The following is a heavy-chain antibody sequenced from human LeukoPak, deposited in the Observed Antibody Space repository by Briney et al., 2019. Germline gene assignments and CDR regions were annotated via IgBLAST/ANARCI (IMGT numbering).Heavy chain of an antibody. Sequence: GGSLRLSCEASGFTFEGCAMSCVRRTPRKGLEWISDISGAGRETYYAESVKGRFTISRDNSKNTLYLQLNSLGAEDTAVYFCVKIDSPRVGWRAPFDYWGQGTLVTVSS. J-gene: IGHJ4*02. CDR2: ISGAGRET. V-gene: IGHV3-23*01. D-gene: IGHD6-19*01. CDR1: GFTFEGCA. CDR3: VKIDSPRVGWRAPFDY.